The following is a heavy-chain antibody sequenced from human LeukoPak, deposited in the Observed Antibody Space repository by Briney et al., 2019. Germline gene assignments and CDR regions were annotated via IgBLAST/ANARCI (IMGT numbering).Heavy chain of an antibody. Sequence: ASVKVSCKVSGYTLTELSMHWVRQAPGKGLEWMGGFDPEDGETIYAQKFQGRVTMTEDTSTDTAYMELSSLRSEDTAVYYCARDHTAMVFDAFDIWGQGTMVTVSS. D-gene: IGHD5-18*01. CDR3: ARDHTAMVFDAFDI. J-gene: IGHJ3*02. CDR2: FDPEDGET. V-gene: IGHV1-24*01. CDR1: GYTLTELS.